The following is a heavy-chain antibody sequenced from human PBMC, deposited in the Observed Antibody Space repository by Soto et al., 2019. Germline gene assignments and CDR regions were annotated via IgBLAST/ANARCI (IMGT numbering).Heavy chain of an antibody. D-gene: IGHD3-10*01. J-gene: IGHJ6*02. Sequence: LTISCKGSGYSFTSYWIGWVRQMPGKGLEWMGVIYPGDSDTRYSPSSQGQVTISADKPISTAYLQWSSLKASDTAMYYCARDLGSGSTYYYYGMDVWGQGTMVTVSS. CDR1: GYSFTSYW. CDR2: IYPGDSDT. V-gene: IGHV5-51*04. CDR3: ARDLGSGSTYYYYGMDV.